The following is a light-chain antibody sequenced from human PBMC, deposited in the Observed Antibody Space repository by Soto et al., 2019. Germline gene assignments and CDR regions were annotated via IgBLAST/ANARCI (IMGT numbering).Light chain of an antibody. CDR3: SSYAGSSNV. CDR1: SSDVGGYNY. Sequence: QSALTQPPSASGSPGQSVAISCTGTSSDVGGYNYVSRYQQHPGKASKLMIYEVNKRPSGVPDRFSGSKSGNTASLTVSGLQAEDEADYYCSSYAGSSNVFGTGTKLTVL. CDR2: EVN. J-gene: IGLJ1*01. V-gene: IGLV2-8*01.